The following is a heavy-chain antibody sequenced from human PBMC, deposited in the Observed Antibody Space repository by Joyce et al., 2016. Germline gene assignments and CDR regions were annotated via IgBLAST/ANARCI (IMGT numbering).Heavy chain of an antibody. CDR1: RFSFSSYA. CDR3: AKDQDYGDYSVDY. Sequence: EVQLLESGGGLVQPGGSLSLSCAASRFSFSSYAISWVRQAPGKGLEWVSTISSRGGSTYYADSVKGRFTISRDNSENTLDLQMNSLRAGDTAVYYCAKDQDYGDYSVDYWGQGTLVTVSS. J-gene: IGHJ4*02. V-gene: IGHV3-23*01. D-gene: IGHD4-17*01. CDR2: ISSRGGST.